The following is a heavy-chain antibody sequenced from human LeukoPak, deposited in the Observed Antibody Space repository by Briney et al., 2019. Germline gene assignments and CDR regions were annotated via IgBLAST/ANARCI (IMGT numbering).Heavy chain of an antibody. Sequence: GGSLRLSCTASGFTFSNFGVNLVRQAPGKGLEWVSCMDRHTDIYYANSVRGRFTISRDNAKNSVFLQMHRLTVEDTAAYYCVGDPTTNRFQYFQYWGQGALVTVSS. D-gene: IGHD1-26*01. CDR3: VGDPTTNRFQYFQY. CDR1: GFTFSNFG. V-gene: IGHV3-69-1*02. CDR2: MDRHTDI. J-gene: IGHJ1*01.